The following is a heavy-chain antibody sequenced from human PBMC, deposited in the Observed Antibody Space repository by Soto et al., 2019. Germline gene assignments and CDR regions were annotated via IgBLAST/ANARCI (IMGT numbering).Heavy chain of an antibody. Sequence: QVQLQESGPGLVKPSETLSLTCSVSGGSIRNYYWNWIRQPAGKGLEWIGRIYTSGNSDYNPSLKSRVTMSADTSKNQLSLRLSSVTAADSAEYYCARLWFGKPPGYLDYWGQGIRVTISS. V-gene: IGHV4-4*07. J-gene: IGHJ4*02. CDR3: ARLWFGKPPGYLDY. D-gene: IGHD3-10*01. CDR2: IYTSGNS. CDR1: GGSIRNYY.